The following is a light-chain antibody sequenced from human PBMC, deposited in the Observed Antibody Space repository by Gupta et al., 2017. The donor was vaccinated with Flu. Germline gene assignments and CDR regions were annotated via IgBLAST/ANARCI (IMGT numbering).Light chain of an antibody. CDR1: SSNIGSNY. CDR3: AAWDDSLNGHYV. V-gene: IGLV1-44*01. CDR2: GNN. Sequence: VTISCSGISSNIGSNYVNWYQQVPGTAPNLLIYGNNQRPSGVPDRFSGSKSGTSASLAISGLQSGDEADYYCAAWDDSLNGHYVFGTGTKVTVL. J-gene: IGLJ1*01.